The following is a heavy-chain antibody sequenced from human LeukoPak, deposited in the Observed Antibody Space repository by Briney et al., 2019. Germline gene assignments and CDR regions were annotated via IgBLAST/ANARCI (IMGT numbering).Heavy chain of an antibody. D-gene: IGHD3-10*01. CDR1: GFTFSSCA. J-gene: IGHJ4*02. CDR2: ISYDGSNK. V-gene: IGHV3-30*04. Sequence: PGRSLRLSCAASGFTFSSCAMHWVRLAPGKGLEWVAVISYDGSNKYCADSVKGRFTISRDNSKNTLYLQMNSLRVEDTAVYYSARDSDGSGRFDYWGQGTLVTVSS. CDR3: ARDSDGSGRFDY.